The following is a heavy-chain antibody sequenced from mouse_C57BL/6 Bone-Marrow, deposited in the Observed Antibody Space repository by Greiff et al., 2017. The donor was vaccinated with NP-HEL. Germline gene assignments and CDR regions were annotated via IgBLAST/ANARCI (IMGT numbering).Heavy chain of an antibody. CDR1: EYEFPSHD. CDR3: ARHEDYGSSYAMDY. Sequence: DVMLVEPGGGLVQPGESLKLSCESNEYEFPSHDMSWVRKTPEKRLELVAAINSDGGSTYYPDTMERRFIISRDNTKKTLYLQMSSLRSEDTALYYCARHEDYGSSYAMDYWGQGTSVTVSS. J-gene: IGHJ4*01. V-gene: IGHV5-2*01. D-gene: IGHD1-1*01. CDR2: INSDGGST.